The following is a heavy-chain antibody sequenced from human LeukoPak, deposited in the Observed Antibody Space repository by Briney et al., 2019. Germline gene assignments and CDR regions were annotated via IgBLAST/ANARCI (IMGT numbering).Heavy chain of an antibody. CDR3: AREGRGYYGDFDY. CDR2: IRSDGSTI. CDR1: GFTFSDYD. V-gene: IGHV3-11*01. Sequence: GGSLRLSCSASGFTFSDYDMNWIRQAPGKGLEWVSYIRSDGSTIYDADSVKGRFFISRGNARNSLYLQMNSLRAEDTAVYYCAREGRGYYGDFDYWGQGTLVTVSS. D-gene: IGHD3-22*01. J-gene: IGHJ4*02.